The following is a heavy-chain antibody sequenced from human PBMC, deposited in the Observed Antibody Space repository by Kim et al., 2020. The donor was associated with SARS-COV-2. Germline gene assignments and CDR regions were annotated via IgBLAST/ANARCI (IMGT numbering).Heavy chain of an antibody. CDR3: AKSGDGNKVLFYGMDV. J-gene: IGHJ6*02. Sequence: GGSLRLSCAASGFIFSNYAMSWVRQAPGKGLEWVSTIRGRGGSAYYGDSVKGRFTISRDNSENTLYLQMNSLRAEDTAVYYCAKSGDGNKVLFYGMDVWGQGTTVTVSS. D-gene: IGHD2-15*01. CDR1: GFIFSNYA. V-gene: IGHV3-23*01. CDR2: IRGRGGSA.